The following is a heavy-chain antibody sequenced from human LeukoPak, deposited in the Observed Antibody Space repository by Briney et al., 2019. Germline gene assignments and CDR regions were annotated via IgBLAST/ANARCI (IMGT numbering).Heavy chain of an antibody. CDR1: GYSISSGYY. J-gene: IGHJ6*03. V-gene: IGHV4-38-2*02. Sequence: SETLSLTCTVSGYSISSGYYWGWIRQPPGKGLEWIGSIYYSGSTYYNPSLKSRVTISVDTSKNQFSLKLSSVTAADTAVYYCARSVLGDYMDVWGKGTTVTISS. D-gene: IGHD1-26*01. CDR2: IYYSGST. CDR3: ARSVLGDYMDV.